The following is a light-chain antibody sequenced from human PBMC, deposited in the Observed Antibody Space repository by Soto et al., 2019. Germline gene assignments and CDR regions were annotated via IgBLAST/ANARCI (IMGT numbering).Light chain of an antibody. V-gene: IGKV1-39*01. Sequence: YSLPASVVDAATIICRASQSISRYLNWYQQNPGKAPNLLIYVASSLQSEVPSRFSGSGSGTDFTLTITRLQPEDFATYCCQHCSGNTIRFGQRTRPAIK. CDR3: QHCSGNTIR. CDR1: QSISRY. J-gene: IGKJ5*01. CDR2: VAS.